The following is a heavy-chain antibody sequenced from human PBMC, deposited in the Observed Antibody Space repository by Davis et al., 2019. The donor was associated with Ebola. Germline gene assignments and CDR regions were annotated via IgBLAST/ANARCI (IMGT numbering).Heavy chain of an antibody. D-gene: IGHD3-10*01. V-gene: IGHV3-21*01. Sequence: PGGSLRLSCSASGFTFSSYSMNWVRQAPGKGLEWVSSISSTSSYIYYADSLKGRFIISRDNAKNSLYLQMNSLRAEDKAVYYCARDFGSGVTHDAFDIWDQGTMVTVSS. CDR1: GFTFSSYS. J-gene: IGHJ3*02. CDR2: ISSTSSYI. CDR3: ARDFGSGVTHDAFDI.